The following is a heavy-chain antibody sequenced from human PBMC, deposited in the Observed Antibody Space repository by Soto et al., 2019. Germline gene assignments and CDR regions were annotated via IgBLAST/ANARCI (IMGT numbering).Heavy chain of an antibody. CDR2: INPSGAST. V-gene: IGHV1-46*02. J-gene: IGHJ3*02. CDR1: GYSFNSYY. Sequence: ASVKVSCKASGYSFNSYYMHWVRQAPGQGPEWMGAINPSGASTSYAQKFQGRVTMTRDTSTSTVYMELSSLRSEDTALYYCASDYNAYQRQHVFDIWGQGTLVTVS. D-gene: IGHD1-20*01. CDR3: ASDYNAYQRQHVFDI.